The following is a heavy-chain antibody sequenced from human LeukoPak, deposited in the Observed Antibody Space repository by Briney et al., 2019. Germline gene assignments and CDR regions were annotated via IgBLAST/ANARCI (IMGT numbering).Heavy chain of an antibody. CDR3: ARVGIAVAGPGNY. CDR2: IYHSGST. D-gene: IGHD6-19*01. J-gene: IGHJ4*02. CDR1: GYSISSGYY. V-gene: IGHV4-38-2*02. Sequence: SETLSLTCTVSGYSISSGYYWGWIRQPPGKGLEWIGSIYHSGSTYYNPSLKSRVTISVDTSKNQFSLKLSSVTAADTAVYYCARVGIAVAGPGNYWGQGTLVTVSS.